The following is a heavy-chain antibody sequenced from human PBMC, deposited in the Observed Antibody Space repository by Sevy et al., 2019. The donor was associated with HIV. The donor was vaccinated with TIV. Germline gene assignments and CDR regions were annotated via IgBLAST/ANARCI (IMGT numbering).Heavy chain of an antibody. J-gene: IGHJ3*02. D-gene: IGHD2-15*01. Sequence: GGSLRLSCAASGFTFSSYDMSWVRQAPGKGLEWVAVISGSGVSTYYANSLKGRLTISRDNSKNTLYLQLNSLRAEDTAVYYCAKSMGCFDAFDIWGQGTMVTVSS. CDR3: AKSMGCFDAFDI. CDR1: GFTFSSYD. CDR2: ISGSGVST. V-gene: IGHV3-23*01.